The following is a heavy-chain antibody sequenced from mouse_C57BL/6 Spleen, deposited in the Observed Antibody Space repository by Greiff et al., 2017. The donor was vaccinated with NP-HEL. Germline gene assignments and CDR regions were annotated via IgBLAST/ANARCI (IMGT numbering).Heavy chain of an antibody. CDR3: ARFDYDVYWYVDV. CDR2: IHPNSGST. D-gene: IGHD2-4*01. Sequence: QVQLQQPGAELVKPGASVKLSCKASGYTFTSYWMHWVKQRPGQGLEWIGMIHPNSGSTNYNEKFKSKATLTVDNSSSTAYMQLSSLTSEDSAVYYCARFDYDVYWYVDVWGTGTTVTVSS. V-gene: IGHV1-64*01. J-gene: IGHJ1*03. CDR1: GYTFTSYW.